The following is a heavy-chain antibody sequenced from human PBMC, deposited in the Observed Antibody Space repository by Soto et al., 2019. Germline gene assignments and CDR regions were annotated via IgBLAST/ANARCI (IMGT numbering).Heavy chain of an antibody. Sequence: GESLKISCKGSGYSFTSYWIGWVRQMPGKGLEWMGIIYPGDSDTRYSPSFQGQVTISADKSISTAYLQWSRLKASDTAMYYCASSAYGIAAAGYFDYWGQGNLVTVSS. V-gene: IGHV5-51*01. CDR2: IYPGDSDT. CDR1: GYSFTSYW. J-gene: IGHJ4*02. CDR3: ASSAYGIAAAGYFDY. D-gene: IGHD6-13*01.